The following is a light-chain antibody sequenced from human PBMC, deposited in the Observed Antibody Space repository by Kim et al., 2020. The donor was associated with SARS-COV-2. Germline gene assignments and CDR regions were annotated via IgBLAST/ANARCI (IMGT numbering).Light chain of an antibody. V-gene: IGKV3-11*01. CDR1: QNIDTY. J-gene: IGKJ4*01. CDR3: QQRNSWPPAVT. CDR2: DAS. Sequence: LSPGERATLSCRASQNIDTYLAWYQQRPGQAPRLLVYDASNRATGVPDRFSGSGSGTDFTLTISSLEPEDFSIYYCQQRNSWPPAVTFGGGTKLEI.